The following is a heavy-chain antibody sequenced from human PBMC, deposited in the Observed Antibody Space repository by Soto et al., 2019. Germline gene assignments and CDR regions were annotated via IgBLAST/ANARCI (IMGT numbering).Heavy chain of an antibody. D-gene: IGHD3-3*01. CDR1: GFTFSSYA. Sequence: EVQLLESGGGLVQPGGSLRLSCADSGFTFSSYAMSWVRQAPGKGLEWVSAISGSGGSTYYADSVKGRFTISRDNSKNTLYLQMNSLRAEDTAVYYCAKDGSYDFWSGYYLFWGQGTLVTVSS. CDR2: ISGSGGST. V-gene: IGHV3-23*01. CDR3: AKDGSYDFWSGYYLF. J-gene: IGHJ4*02.